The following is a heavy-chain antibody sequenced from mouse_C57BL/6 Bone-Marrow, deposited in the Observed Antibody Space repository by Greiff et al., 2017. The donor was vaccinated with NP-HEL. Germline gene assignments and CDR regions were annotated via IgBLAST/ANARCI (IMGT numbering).Heavy chain of an antibody. Sequence: VKLVESGAELARPGASVKMSCKASGYTFTSYRMHWVKQRPGQGLEWIGYINPSSGYTKYNEKFKDKATLTADKSSSTAYMQLSSLTSEDSAVYYCARYRYPYYFDYWGQGTPLTVSA. CDR2: INPSSGYT. CDR1: GYTFTSYR. J-gene: IGHJ2*01. CDR3: ARYRYPYYFDY. D-gene: IGHD1-1*01. V-gene: IGHV1-4*01.